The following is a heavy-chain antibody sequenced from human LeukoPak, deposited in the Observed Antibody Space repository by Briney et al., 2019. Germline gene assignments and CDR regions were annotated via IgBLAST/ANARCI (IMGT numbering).Heavy chain of an antibody. Sequence: ASVKVSCKSSGYTFTTYGITWVRQAPGQGLEWMGWISTDNGDTNYAQKLQGRVTMTTDISTSTAYMELRSLRSDDTAVYYCARDLGGGYYDYWGQGTLVTVSS. CDR2: ISTDNGDT. D-gene: IGHD3-10*01. J-gene: IGHJ4*02. V-gene: IGHV1-18*01. CDR1: GYTFTTYG. CDR3: ARDLGGGYYDY.